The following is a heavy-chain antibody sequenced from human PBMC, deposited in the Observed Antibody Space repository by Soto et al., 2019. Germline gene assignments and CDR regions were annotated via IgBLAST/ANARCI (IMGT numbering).Heavy chain of an antibody. CDR1: GGTFSSYA. CDR3: ARGGPGYYDSSGFDY. CDR2: IIPIFGTA. J-gene: IGHJ4*02. Sequence: SVKVSCKASGGTFSSYAISWVRQAPGQGLEWMGGIIPIFGTANYAQKFQGRVTITADESTSTAYMELSSLRSEDTAVYYCARGGPGYYDSSGFDYWGQGTLVTVSS. D-gene: IGHD3-22*01. V-gene: IGHV1-69*13.